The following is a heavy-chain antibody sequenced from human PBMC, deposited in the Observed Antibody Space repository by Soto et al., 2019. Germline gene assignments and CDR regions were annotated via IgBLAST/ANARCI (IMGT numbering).Heavy chain of an antibody. CDR2: ISSDGSNI. CDR3: ARDGTGYVSSGYPDY. J-gene: IGHJ4*02. Sequence: QVHLVESGGGVVQPGRSLTLSCEVSGFTFSRYDMHWVRQAPGKGLEWVALISSDGSNIESADSVKGRFTISRDNSKNTLYLQMNSLRSEDTALYYCARDGTGYVSSGYPDYWGQVTLVTVSS. D-gene: IGHD6-13*01. CDR1: GFTFSRYD. V-gene: IGHV3-30*03.